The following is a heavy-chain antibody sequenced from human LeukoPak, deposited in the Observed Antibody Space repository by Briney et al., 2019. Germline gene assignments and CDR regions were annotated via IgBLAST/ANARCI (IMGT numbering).Heavy chain of an antibody. Sequence: GESLKISFKASGYSYTTYWIGWVRPMPGKGLEWMGIIFPGDSNIRYSPSFQGQVTISADKSITTAYLQWSSLRASDTAMYYCARPITFGGIIVRFDLWGQGTLVTVSS. CDR1: GYSYTTYW. CDR3: ARPITFGGIIVRFDL. D-gene: IGHD3-16*02. V-gene: IGHV5-51*01. CDR2: IFPGDSNI. J-gene: IGHJ4*02.